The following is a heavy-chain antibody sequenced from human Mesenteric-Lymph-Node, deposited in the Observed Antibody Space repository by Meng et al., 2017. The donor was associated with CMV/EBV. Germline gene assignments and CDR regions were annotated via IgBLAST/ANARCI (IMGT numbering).Heavy chain of an antibody. CDR2: IYHSGST. CDR1: SISSSNW. CDR3: ARDGGYCSSTSCYPSGLDY. D-gene: IGHD2-2*01. Sequence: SISSSNWWSWVRQPPGKGLEWIGEIYHSGSTNYNPSLKSRVTISVDKSKNQFSLKLSSVTAADTAVYYCARDGGYCSSTSCYPSGLDYWGQGTLVTVSS. J-gene: IGHJ4*02. V-gene: IGHV4-4*02.